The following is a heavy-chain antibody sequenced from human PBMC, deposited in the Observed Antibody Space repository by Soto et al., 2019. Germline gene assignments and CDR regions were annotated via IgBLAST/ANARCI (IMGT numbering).Heavy chain of an antibody. CDR2: INPNSGGT. V-gene: IGHV1-2*04. D-gene: IGHD3-3*01. CDR3: ARGRKGAYYDFWSGYCATYDYYGMDV. Sequence: ASVKVSCKASGYTFTGYYMHWVRQAPGQGLEWMGWINPNSGGTNYAQKFQGWVTMTRDTSISKAYAELSRLRSDDTAVYYCARGRKGAYYDFWSGYCATYDYYGMDVWGQGTTVTVSS. J-gene: IGHJ6*02. CDR1: GYTFTGYY.